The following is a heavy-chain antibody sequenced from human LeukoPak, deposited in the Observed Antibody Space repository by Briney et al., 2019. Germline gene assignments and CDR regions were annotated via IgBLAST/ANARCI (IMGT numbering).Heavy chain of an antibody. CDR1: GYSISSGYY. CDR2: IYHSGST. CDR3: ARHVGGYCTNGVCYGDAFDI. J-gene: IGHJ3*02. V-gene: IGHV4-38-2*01. D-gene: IGHD2-8*01. Sequence: SETLSLTCAVSGYSISSGYYCGWIRQPPGKGLEWIGSIYHSGSTYYNPSLKSRVTISVDTSRNQFSLKLSSVTAADTAVYYCARHVGGYCTNGVCYGDAFDIWGQGTMVTVSS.